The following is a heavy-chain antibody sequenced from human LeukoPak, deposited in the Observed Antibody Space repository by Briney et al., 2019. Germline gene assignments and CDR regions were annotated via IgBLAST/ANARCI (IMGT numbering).Heavy chain of an antibody. D-gene: IGHD3-22*01. CDR1: GYTFTGYY. CDR2: INPNSGGT. Sequence: ASVKVSCKAFGYTFTGYYMHWVRQAPGQGLEWMGWINPNSGGTNYAQKFQGRVTMTRDTSISTAYMELSRLRSDDTAVYYCAREGNYYDSSGFHPWGQGTLVTVSS. V-gene: IGHV1-2*02. CDR3: AREGNYYDSSGFHP. J-gene: IGHJ5*02.